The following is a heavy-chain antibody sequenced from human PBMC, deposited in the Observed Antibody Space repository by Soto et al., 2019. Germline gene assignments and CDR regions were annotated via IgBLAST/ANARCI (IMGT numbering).Heavy chain of an antibody. J-gene: IGHJ4*02. Sequence: AAVKVSCKASGYTFTSYGISWVRQAPGQGLEGMGWISAYNGNTNYAQKLQGRVTMTTDTSTSTAYMELRSLRSDDTAVYYCARGVPTYYDFWSGQFDYWGQGTLVTVSS. V-gene: IGHV1-18*01. CDR2: ISAYNGNT. D-gene: IGHD3-3*01. CDR3: ARGVPTYYDFWSGQFDY. CDR1: GYTFTSYG.